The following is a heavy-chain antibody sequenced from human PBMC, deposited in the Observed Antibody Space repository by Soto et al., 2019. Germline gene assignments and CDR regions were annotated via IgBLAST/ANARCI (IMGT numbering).Heavy chain of an antibody. Sequence: SETLSLTCTVSGGSISSGGYYWSWIRQHPGKGLEWIGYIYYSGSTYYNPSLKSRVTISVDTSKNQFSLKLSSVTAADTAVYYCASEVVYAYYDSSGYYQHFDYWGQGTLLTSPQ. V-gene: IGHV4-31*03. CDR2: IYYSGST. D-gene: IGHD3-22*01. J-gene: IGHJ4*02. CDR1: GGSISSGGYY. CDR3: ASEVVYAYYDSSGYYQHFDY.